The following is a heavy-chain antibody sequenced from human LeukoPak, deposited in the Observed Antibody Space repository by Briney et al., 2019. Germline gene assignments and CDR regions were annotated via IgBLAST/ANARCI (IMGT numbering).Heavy chain of an antibody. Sequence: ASVKVSCKASGGTFMRHSISWVRQATGQGLEWMGWINPNNGNTDYAQKFQGRVTLTRNTSISTAYMELSSLRSEDTAVYYCTRGGPVAGTHKYFQHWGQGTLVTVSS. CDR3: TRGGPVAGTHKYFQH. CDR1: GGTFMRHS. J-gene: IGHJ1*01. V-gene: IGHV1-8*01. D-gene: IGHD6-19*01. CDR2: INPNNGNT.